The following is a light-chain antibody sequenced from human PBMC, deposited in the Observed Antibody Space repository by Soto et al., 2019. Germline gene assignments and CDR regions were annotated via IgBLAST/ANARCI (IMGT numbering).Light chain of an antibody. J-gene: IGKJ2*01. Sequence: DLQMTQSPSSLSASVGDRVTITCRASQNIRTYLNWYQQRPGKAPKFLIYAASSLPDGVPSRSRGSESGTDLTLTISSQQPEDSASYYCQQSYSDPLTFGQGPKLETK. V-gene: IGKV1-39*01. CDR3: QQSYSDPLT. CDR2: AAS. CDR1: QNIRTY.